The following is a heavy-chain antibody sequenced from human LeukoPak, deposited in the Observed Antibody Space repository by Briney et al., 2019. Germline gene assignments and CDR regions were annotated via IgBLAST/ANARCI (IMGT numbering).Heavy chain of an antibody. CDR3: ATVTPTVTPFDY. Sequence: ASVKVSCKASGYTFTSYDINWVRQATGQGLEWMGWMNPNSGNTGYAQNLQGRVTMTTDTSTSTAYMELRSLRSDDTAVYYCATVTPTVTPFDYWGQGTLVTVSS. CDR1: GYTFTSYD. D-gene: IGHD4-17*01. CDR2: MNPNSGNT. J-gene: IGHJ4*02. V-gene: IGHV1-8*02.